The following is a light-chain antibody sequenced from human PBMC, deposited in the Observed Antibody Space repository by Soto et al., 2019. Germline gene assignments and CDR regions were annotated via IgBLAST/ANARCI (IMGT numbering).Light chain of an antibody. J-gene: IGKJ2*01. CDR1: QSVSSSY. CDR2: DAS. CDR3: PRYDPPPIFI. Sequence: EIVLTQSPGTLSLSPGERASLSCRASQSVSSSYLAWYQQKPGQAPRLLIHDASRRATGIPDRFSGSGSGKVSTNTLTRREPEDCEVYYSPRYDPPPIFIFGQGIKLEIK. V-gene: IGKV3-20*01.